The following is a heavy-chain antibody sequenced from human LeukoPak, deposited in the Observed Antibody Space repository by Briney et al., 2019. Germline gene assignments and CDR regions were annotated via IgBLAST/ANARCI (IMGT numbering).Heavy chain of an antibody. D-gene: IGHD6-13*01. CDR1: GFTFSSYW. CDR2: INSDGSST. J-gene: IGHJ4*02. Sequence: GGSLRLSCAASGFTFSSYWMHWVRQAPGKGLVWVSRINSDGSSTTYADSVKGRFTISRDNSKNTLYLQMTRLRAEDTAVYYCAKPEQQLDYWGQGTLVTVSS. V-gene: IGHV3-74*01. CDR3: AKPEQQLDY.